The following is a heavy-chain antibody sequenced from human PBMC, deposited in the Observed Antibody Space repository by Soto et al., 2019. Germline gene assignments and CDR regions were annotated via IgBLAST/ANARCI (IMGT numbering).Heavy chain of an antibody. Sequence: PSQTLSLTCAISGDSVSSNSAAWNWIRQSPSRGLEWLGRTYYRSKWYNDYAVSVKSRITINPDTSKNQFSLQLNSVTPEDTAVYYCARGGSILVVVAAYNWFDPWGQGTLVTVSS. V-gene: IGHV6-1*01. D-gene: IGHD2-15*01. J-gene: IGHJ5*02. CDR1: GDSVSSNSAA. CDR2: TYYRSKWYN. CDR3: ARGGSILVVVAAYNWFDP.